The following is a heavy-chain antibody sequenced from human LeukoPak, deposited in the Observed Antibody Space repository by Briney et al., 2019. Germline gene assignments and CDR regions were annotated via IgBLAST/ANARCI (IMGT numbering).Heavy chain of an antibody. CDR3: AREIWGSGFYYMDV. J-gene: IGHJ6*03. Sequence: GASVKVSCKASGYTFTGYYMHWVRQAPGQGLEWMGWINPNSGGTNYAQKFQGRVTMTRDTSISTAYMELSRLRFDDTAVYYCAREIWGSGFYYMDVWGKGTTVTISS. D-gene: IGHD3-10*01. V-gene: IGHV1-2*02. CDR2: INPNSGGT. CDR1: GYTFTGYY.